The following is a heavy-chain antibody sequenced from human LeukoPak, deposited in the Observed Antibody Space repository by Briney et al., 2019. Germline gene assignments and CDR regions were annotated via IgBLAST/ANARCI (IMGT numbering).Heavy chain of an antibody. CDR3: AREGRRATVTTPAGGYFDL. CDR1: GFTFSSYE. J-gene: IGHJ2*01. D-gene: IGHD4-17*01. V-gene: IGHV3-48*03. CDR2: ISSSGSTI. Sequence: GGSLRLSCAASGFTFSSYEMNWVRQAPGKGLEWVSYISSSGSTIYCADSVKGRFTISRDNAKNSLYLQMNSLRAEDTAVYYCAREGRRATVTTPAGGYFDLWGRGTLVTVSS.